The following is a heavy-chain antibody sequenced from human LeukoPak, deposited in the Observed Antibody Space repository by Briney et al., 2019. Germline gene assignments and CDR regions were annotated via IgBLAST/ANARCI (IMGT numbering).Heavy chain of an antibody. Sequence: KTGGSLRVSCAASEFTFSTYSMNWVRQAPGKGLEWVSSISSSSSYIYYADSVKGRFTISRDNAKNSLYLQMNSLRAEDTAVYYCARGRLYYDILTDYSYYYGMDVWGKGTTVTVSS. D-gene: IGHD3-9*01. V-gene: IGHV3-21*01. J-gene: IGHJ6*04. CDR1: EFTFSTYS. CDR3: ARGRLYYDILTDYSYYYGMDV. CDR2: ISSSSSYI.